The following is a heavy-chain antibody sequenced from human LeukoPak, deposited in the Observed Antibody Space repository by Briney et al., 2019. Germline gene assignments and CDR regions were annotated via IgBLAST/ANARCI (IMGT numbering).Heavy chain of an antibody. CDR1: GFTVSDDY. J-gene: IGHJ4*02. CDR3: ARDGVEQQLVHYFDY. Sequence: GGSLRLSCAASGFTVSDDYMTWVRQAPGKGLEWVSLIYRDGTTYYADSVKGRFTISRDNSKNTLSLQMNNVRAEDTAVYYCARDGVEQQLVHYFDYWGQGTLVTVSS. D-gene: IGHD6-13*01. V-gene: IGHV3-53*01. CDR2: IYRDGTT.